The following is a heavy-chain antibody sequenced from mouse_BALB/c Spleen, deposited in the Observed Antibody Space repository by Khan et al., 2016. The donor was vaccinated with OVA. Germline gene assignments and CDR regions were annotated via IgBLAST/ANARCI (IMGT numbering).Heavy chain of an antibody. CDR2: FLPGRGTI. CDR1: GYTFSSYW. V-gene: IGHV1-9*01. J-gene: IGHJ4*01. D-gene: IGHD4-1*01. CDR3: ARGAGTTYGMDY. Sequence: QMQLEESGAELMKPGASVKISCKATGYTFSSYWIEWVKQRPGHGLEWIGEFLPGRGTINYNEKFRGKATFTAETSSNIAYMQLNSLTSEDSAVFYCARGAGTTYGMDYWGQGTSVTVSS.